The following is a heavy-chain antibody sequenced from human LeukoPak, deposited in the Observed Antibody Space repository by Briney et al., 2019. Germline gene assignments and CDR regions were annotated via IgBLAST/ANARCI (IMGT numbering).Heavy chain of an antibody. J-gene: IGHJ3*01. CDR3: TTEGGRMDH. Sequence: GRSLRLSCAASGFTFSSYAMSWVRQAPGKGLEWVSAISGSGGSTYYADSVKGRFTISRDNSKNTLYLQMNSLKTEDTAVYYCTTEGGRMDHWGQGTMVTVSS. D-gene: IGHD2-15*01. CDR2: ISGSGGST. V-gene: IGHV3-23*01. CDR1: GFTFSSYA.